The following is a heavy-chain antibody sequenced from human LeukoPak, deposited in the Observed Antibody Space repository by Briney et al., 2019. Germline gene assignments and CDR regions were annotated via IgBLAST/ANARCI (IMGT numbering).Heavy chain of an antibody. V-gene: IGHV1-69*02. CDR1: GGTFSSYT. CDR3: ASGEPLTVQPDY. D-gene: IGHD7-27*01. J-gene: IGHJ4*02. CDR2: IIPILGIA. Sequence: SSVKVSCKASGGTFSSYTISWVRQAPGQGLEWMGRIIPILGIANYAQKFQGRVTITADKSTSTAYMELSGLRSEDTAVYYCASGEPLTVQPDYWGQGTLITVSS.